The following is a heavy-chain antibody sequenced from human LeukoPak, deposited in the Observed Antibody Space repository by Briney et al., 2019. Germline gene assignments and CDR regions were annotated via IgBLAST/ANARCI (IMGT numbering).Heavy chain of an antibody. Sequence: ASVKVSCKASGGTFSSYAISWVRQAPGQGLEWMGRINPNSGGTNYAQKFQGRVTMTRDTSISTAYMELSRLRSDDTAVYYCAREGGSSGYYSDYWGQGTLVTVSS. CDR1: GGTFSSYA. J-gene: IGHJ4*02. D-gene: IGHD3-22*01. CDR2: INPNSGGT. CDR3: AREGGSSGYYSDY. V-gene: IGHV1-2*06.